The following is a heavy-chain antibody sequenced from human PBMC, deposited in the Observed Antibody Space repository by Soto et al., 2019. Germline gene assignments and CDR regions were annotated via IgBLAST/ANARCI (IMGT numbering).Heavy chain of an antibody. V-gene: IGHV3-23*01. J-gene: IGHJ3*02. D-gene: IGHD2-15*01. CDR3: GKTGFTGGGAFDI. Sequence: EVRLLESGGGLVQPGGSLRLSCAASGFTFSNYGMNWVRQAPGKGLEWVSSISGGGGSADYADSVKGRFTISRDNSRNTVYLQLNSLRAGDTGVYYCGKTGFTGGGAFDIWGQGTMVTVSS. CDR1: GFTFSNYG. CDR2: ISGGGGSA.